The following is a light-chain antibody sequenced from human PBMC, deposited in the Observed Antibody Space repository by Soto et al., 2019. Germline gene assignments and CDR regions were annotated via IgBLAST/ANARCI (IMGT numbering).Light chain of an antibody. Sequence: DIQMTQSPSSLSASVGDTVTITCRASQTIYTYLNWFHQKPGRAPKLLIHAASTLQNGVPSRFSGSGSGTEFTLTIGSLQPEDYGTYYCQQNFSPFVSFGGGTKVDIK. CDR2: AAS. CDR3: QQNFSPFVS. J-gene: IGKJ4*01. CDR1: QTIYTY. V-gene: IGKV1-39*01.